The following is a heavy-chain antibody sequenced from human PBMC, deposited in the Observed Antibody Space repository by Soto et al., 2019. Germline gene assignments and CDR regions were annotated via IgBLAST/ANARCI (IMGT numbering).Heavy chain of an antibody. V-gene: IGHV1-46*01. Sequence: VASVKVSCKASGYTFTGYYMHWVRQAPGQGLEWMGIINPSGGSTSYAQKFQGRVTMTRDTSTSTVYMELSSLRSEDTAVYYCARSAPFDIYAITPVEFWGQGTLVTVSS. J-gene: IGHJ4*02. CDR2: INPSGGST. D-gene: IGHD3-9*01. CDR1: GYTFTGYY. CDR3: ARSAPFDIYAITPVEF.